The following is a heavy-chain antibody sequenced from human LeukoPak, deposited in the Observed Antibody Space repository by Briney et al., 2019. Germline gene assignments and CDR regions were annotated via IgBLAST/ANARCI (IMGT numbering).Heavy chain of an antibody. V-gene: IGHV1-2*02. CDR2: INPNSGGT. CDR3: ARDLSPYGSGSYYEDY. Sequence: ASVKVPCKASGYTFTGYYMHWVRQAPGQGLEWMGWINPNSGGTNYAQKFQGRVTMTRDTSISTAYMELSRLRSDDTAVYYCARDLSPYGSGSYYEDYWGQGTLVTVSS. D-gene: IGHD3-10*01. CDR1: GYTFTGYY. J-gene: IGHJ4*02.